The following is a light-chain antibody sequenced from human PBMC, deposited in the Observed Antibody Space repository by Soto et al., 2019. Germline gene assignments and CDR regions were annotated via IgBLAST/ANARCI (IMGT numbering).Light chain of an antibody. CDR2: GAS. V-gene: IGKV3D-15*01. CDR1: QTVSNS. CDR3: QQYNTWPPPSES. J-gene: IGKJ3*01. Sequence: EIVMTQSPATLSVSPGERVTLSCRASQTVSNSLAWYQQKPGQAPRLLIYGASTRATGIPARFSGRGSGTEFTLTIGSLQSEDFAVYYCQQYNTWPPPSESVGPGTKVDIK.